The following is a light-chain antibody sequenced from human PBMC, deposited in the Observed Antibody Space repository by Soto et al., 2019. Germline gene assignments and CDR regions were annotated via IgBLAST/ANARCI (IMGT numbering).Light chain of an antibody. CDR3: QQYDRSPST. Sequence: VLAQSPATLTLGPEGRGARCCVASESVSSNQLAWYQQKPGLAPRLLIYDASSRASGLPARFSGSRSGPGYSLTITSLEPEDSAASYCQQYDRSPSTFGQGTRLEIK. J-gene: IGKJ5*01. CDR2: DAS. CDR1: ESVSSNQ. V-gene: IGKV3D-20*01.